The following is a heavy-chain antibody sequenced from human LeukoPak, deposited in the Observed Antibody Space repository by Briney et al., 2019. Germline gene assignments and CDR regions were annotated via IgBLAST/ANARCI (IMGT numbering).Heavy chain of an antibody. CDR3: ASIVGANTYDY. V-gene: IGHV4-30-2*01. Sequence: SETLSLTCAVSGGSISSGGYSWSRIRQPPGKGLEWIGYIYHSGSTYYNPSLKSRVTISVDTSKNQFSLKLSSVTAADTAVYYCASIVGANTYDYWGQGTLVTVSS. J-gene: IGHJ4*02. CDR1: GGSISSGGYS. D-gene: IGHD1-26*01. CDR2: IYHSGST.